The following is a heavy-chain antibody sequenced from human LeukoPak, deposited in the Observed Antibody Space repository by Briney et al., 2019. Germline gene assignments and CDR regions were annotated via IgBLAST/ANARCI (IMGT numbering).Heavy chain of an antibody. CDR3: ARDWYCSGGSCYFFDY. J-gene: IGHJ4*02. V-gene: IGHV3-21*01. CDR1: GFTFSSYS. Sequence: GGSLRLSCAASGFTFSSYSMNWVRQAPGKGLEWVSSISSSSSYIYYADSVKGRFTISRDNAKNSLHLQMNSLRAEDTAVYYCARDWYCSGGSCYFFDYWGQGTLVTVSS. CDR2: ISSSSSYI. D-gene: IGHD2-15*01.